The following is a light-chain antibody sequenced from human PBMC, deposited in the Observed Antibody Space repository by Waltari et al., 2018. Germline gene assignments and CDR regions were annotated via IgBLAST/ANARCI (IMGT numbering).Light chain of an antibody. CDR3: CSYADSSTLV. CDR1: SSDVGSYNL. V-gene: IGLV2-23*01. CDR2: DGS. J-gene: IGLJ3*02. Sequence: QSALTQPASVSGIPGQSITISCPGTSSDVGSYNLVSWYQQYPGKAPKLMIYDGSKRPSGVSNRLSGSKSGNTASLTISGLQAEDEADYYCCSYADSSTLVFGGGTKLTVL.